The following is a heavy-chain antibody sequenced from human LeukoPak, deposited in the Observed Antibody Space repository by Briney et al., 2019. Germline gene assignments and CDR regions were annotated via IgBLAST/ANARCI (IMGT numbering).Heavy chain of an antibody. Sequence: ASVKVSCKASGYTFTSYGISWVRQAPGQGLEWMGWISAYNGNTNYAQKLQGRVTMATDTSTSTAYMELRSLRSDDTAVYYCARDDYGEKLFDYWGQGTLVTVSS. V-gene: IGHV1-18*01. CDR1: GYTFTSYG. D-gene: IGHD4-17*01. CDR2: ISAYNGNT. J-gene: IGHJ4*02. CDR3: ARDDYGEKLFDY.